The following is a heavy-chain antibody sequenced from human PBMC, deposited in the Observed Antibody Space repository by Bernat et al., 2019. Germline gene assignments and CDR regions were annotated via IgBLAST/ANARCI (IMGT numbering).Heavy chain of an antibody. V-gene: IGHV3-73*01. CDR2: IRSKANSYAT. CDR3: TRPQGRWGSSWSCYYGMDV. CDR1: GFTFSGSA. D-gene: IGHD6-13*01. J-gene: IGHJ6*02. Sequence: EVQLVESGGGLVQPGGSLKLSCAASGFTFSGSAMHWVRQASGKGLEWVGRIRSKANSYATAYAGSVKGRFTISRDDSKNTAYLQMNSLKTEDTAVYYGTRPQGRWGSSWSCYYGMDVWGQGTTVTVSS.